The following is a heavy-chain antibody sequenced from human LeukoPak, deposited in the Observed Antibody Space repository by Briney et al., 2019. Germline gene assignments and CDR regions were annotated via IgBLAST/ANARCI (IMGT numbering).Heavy chain of an antibody. CDR3: AGRYCSSTTCYYYYGMDV. V-gene: IGHV3-20*04. CDR2: INWNGGST. D-gene: IGHD2-2*01. CDR1: GFTFDDYG. J-gene: IGHJ6*02. Sequence: GGSLRLSCAASGFTFDDYGMSWVRQAPGKGLEWVSGINWNGGSTGYADSVKGRFTISRDNAKNSLYLQMNSLSAEDTAVYYCAGRYCSSTTCYYYYGMDVWGQGTTVTVSS.